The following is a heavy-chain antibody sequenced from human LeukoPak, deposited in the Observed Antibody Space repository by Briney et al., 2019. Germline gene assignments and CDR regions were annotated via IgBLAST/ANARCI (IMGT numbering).Heavy chain of an antibody. V-gene: IGHV4-38-2*02. CDR2: IYHSGST. J-gene: IGHJ6*03. CDR1: GYSINSGYY. CDR3: ARGLEEWLPGYYYYYYMDV. D-gene: IGHD5-12*01. Sequence: TSETLSLTCTVSGYSINSGYYWVWIRQPPGKGLEWIAYIYHSGSTNYNPSLKSRVTISVDTSKNQFSLKLSSVTAADTAVYYCARGLEEWLPGYYYYYYMDVWGKGTTVTVSS.